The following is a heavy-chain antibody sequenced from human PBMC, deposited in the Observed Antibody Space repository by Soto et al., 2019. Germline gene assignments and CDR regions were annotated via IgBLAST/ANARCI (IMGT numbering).Heavy chain of an antibody. CDR2: LSAYTGNT. CDR1: GYTFTSYG. J-gene: IGHJ5*02. CDR3: ARDSGAGLWFGEAIFDP. V-gene: IGHV1-18*01. Sequence: QVQLVQSGAEVKKPGASVKVSCKASGYTFTSYGISWVRQAPGQGLEWMGWLSAYTGNTNYAQKLQGRVTMTTDTSTSTAYMELRSLRSDDTAVYYCARDSGAGLWFGEAIFDPWGQGTLVTVSS. D-gene: IGHD3-10*01.